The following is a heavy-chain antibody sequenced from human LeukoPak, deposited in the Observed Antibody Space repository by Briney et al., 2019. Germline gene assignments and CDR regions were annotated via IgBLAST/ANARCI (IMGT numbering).Heavy chain of an antibody. Sequence: PGGSLRLSCAASGFTFDDYGMSWVRQAPGKGLEWVSGINWNGGSTGYADSVKGRFTVSRDNAKNSLYLQMNSLRAEDTALYYCARDLGFIYYMDVWGKGTTVTVSS. D-gene: IGHD3-10*01. CDR2: INWNGGST. J-gene: IGHJ6*03. V-gene: IGHV3-20*04. CDR1: GFTFDDYG. CDR3: ARDLGFIYYMDV.